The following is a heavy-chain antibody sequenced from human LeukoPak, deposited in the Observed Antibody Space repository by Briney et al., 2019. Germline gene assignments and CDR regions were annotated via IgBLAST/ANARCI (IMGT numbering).Heavy chain of an antibody. CDR3: ARGGSGSHYSPFDY. CDR2: INPSSGST. V-gene: IGHV1-46*01. CDR1: GYTFTNYY. D-gene: IGHD3-10*01. Sequence: ASVKVSFKASGYTFTNYYIHWVREAPGQGLEWMGIINPSSGSTSYAQKFQDRVTMTRDTSTSTLYLELSSLWSEDTAVYYCARGGSGSHYSPFDYWGQGTLVTVSS. J-gene: IGHJ4*02.